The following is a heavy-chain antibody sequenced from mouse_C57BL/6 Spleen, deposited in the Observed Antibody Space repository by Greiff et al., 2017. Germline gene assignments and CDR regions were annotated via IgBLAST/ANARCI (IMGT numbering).Heavy chain of an antibody. D-gene: IGHD1-1*01. CDR2: ISSCCSYT. J-gene: IGHJ4*01. V-gene: IGHV5-6*01. CDR3: ARPNDYGSSCAAMDY. Sequence: QRVESGGDLVKPGGSLKLSCAASGFTFSSYGMFWVRQTPDKRLEWVATISSCCSYTYYPDSVKGRFTLSRDNAKHNLDLKMSSLKSEDTAMDYWARPNDYGSSCAAMDYWGQGTSVTVSS. CDR1: GFTFSSYG.